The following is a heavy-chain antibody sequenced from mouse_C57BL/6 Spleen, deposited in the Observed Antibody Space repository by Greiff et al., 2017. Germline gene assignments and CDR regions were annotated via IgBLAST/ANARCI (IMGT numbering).Heavy chain of an antibody. J-gene: IGHJ1*03. CDR2: INPSNGGT. Sequence: VQLQQPGTELVKPGASVKLSCKASGYTFTSYWMHWVKQRPGQGLEWIGNINPSNGGTNYNEKFKSKATLTVDKSSSTAYMQLSSLTSEDSAVYYWASRGITTVVGEGYFDVWGTGTTVTVSS. CDR3: ASRGITTVVGEGYFDV. V-gene: IGHV1-53*01. CDR1: GYTFTSYW. D-gene: IGHD1-1*01.